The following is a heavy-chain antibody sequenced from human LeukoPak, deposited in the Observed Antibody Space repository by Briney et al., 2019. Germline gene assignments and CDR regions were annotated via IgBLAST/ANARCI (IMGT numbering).Heavy chain of an antibody. CDR1: GFTFSSYS. Sequence: GGSLRLSCAASGFTFSSYSMNWVRQAPGKGLEWVSSISSSSSYIYYADSVKGRFTISRDNAKSTLYIQMNSLRAEDTAVYYCARAKPKNMVRGLIMRRESRYYFDYWGQGTLVTVSS. J-gene: IGHJ4*02. CDR3: ARAKPKNMVRGLIMRRESRYYFDY. V-gene: IGHV3-21*04. D-gene: IGHD3-10*01. CDR2: ISSSSSYI.